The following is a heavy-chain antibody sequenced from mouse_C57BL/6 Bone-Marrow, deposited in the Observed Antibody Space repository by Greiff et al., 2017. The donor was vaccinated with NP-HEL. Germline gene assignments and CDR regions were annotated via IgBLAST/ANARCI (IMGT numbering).Heavy chain of an antibody. J-gene: IGHJ3*01. CDR2: IYSSDSET. V-gene: IGHV1-61*01. Sequence: QVQLQQPGAELVRPGSSVKLSCKASGYTFTSYWMDWVKQRPGQGLEWIGNIYSSDSETHYNQKFKGKATLTVDKSSSTAYMQLSSLTSEDSAVYYCARWGVDGDWFAYWGKGTLVTVSA. CDR3: ARWGVDGDWFAY. D-gene: IGHD2-3*01. CDR1: GYTFTSYW.